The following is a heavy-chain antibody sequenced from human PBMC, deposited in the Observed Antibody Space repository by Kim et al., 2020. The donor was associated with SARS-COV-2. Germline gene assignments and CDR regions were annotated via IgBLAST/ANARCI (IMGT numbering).Heavy chain of an antibody. V-gene: IGHV4-39*01. CDR3: ARHNPTSFVVVPAVPGRYWYFDL. J-gene: IGHJ2*01. D-gene: IGHD2-2*01. CDR1: GGSISSSSYY. Sequence: SETLSLTCTVSGGSISSSSYYWGWIRQPPGKGLEWIGSIYYSGSTYYNPSLKSRVTISVDTSKNQFSLKLSSVTAADTAVYYCARHNPTSFVVVPAVPGRYWYFDLWGRGTLVTVSS. CDR2: IYYSGST.